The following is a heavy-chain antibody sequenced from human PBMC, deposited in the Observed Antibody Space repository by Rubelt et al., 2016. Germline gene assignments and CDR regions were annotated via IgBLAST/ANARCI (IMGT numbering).Heavy chain of an antibody. D-gene: IGHD6-13*01. V-gene: IGHV1-18*01. CDR1: GYTFTSYG. CDR3: ARVISGVEYSSSWHFDY. J-gene: IGHJ4*02. Sequence: QVQLVQSGAEVKKPGASVKVSCKASGYTFTSYGISWVRQATGQGLEWMGWISAYNGNTNYAQKRQGRVTMTTDKSTSTAYMELRSLRSDDTAVYYCARVISGVEYSSSWHFDYWGQGTLVTVSS. CDR2: ISAYNGNT.